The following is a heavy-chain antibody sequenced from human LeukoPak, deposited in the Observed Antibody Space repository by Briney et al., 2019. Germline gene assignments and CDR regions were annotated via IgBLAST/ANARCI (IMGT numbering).Heavy chain of an antibody. D-gene: IGHD3-22*01. CDR2: IYHSGST. CDR1: GYSISSGYY. CDR3: AKDGATMITWFDP. Sequence: SETLCLTCTVSGYSISSGYYWGWIRQPPGKGLEWIGSIYHSGSTYYNPSLKSRVTISVDTSKNQFSLKLSSVTAADTAVYYCAKDGATMITWFDPWGQGTLVTVSS. J-gene: IGHJ5*02. V-gene: IGHV4-38-2*02.